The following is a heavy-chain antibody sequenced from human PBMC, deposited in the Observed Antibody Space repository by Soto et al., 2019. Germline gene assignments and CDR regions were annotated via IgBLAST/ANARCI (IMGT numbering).Heavy chain of an antibody. J-gene: IGHJ4*02. V-gene: IGHV3-23*01. CDR3: AKFGGDYPGGLDY. CDR2: ISGSGGST. D-gene: IGHD4-17*01. CDR1: GFTFSSYA. Sequence: EVQLLESGGGLVQPGGSLRLSCAASGFTFSSYAMSWVRQAPGKGLEWVSAISGSGGSTYCADAVKGRFTISRDHAKNTMYLQMSSLRAEGTAVDYCAKFGGDYPGGLDYWGQGSLVTVSS.